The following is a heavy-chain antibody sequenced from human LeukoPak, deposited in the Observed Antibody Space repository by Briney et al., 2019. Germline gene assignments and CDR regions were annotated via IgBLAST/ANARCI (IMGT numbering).Heavy chain of an antibody. Sequence: PGGSLRLSCAASGVTVSTNYMSWVRQAPGKGPEWVSVIYSDGRTYYADSVKGRFTISRDNSKNTLYLQMNSLRAEDTAVYYCARDSGRFDVFDIWGQGTMVTVSS. J-gene: IGHJ3*02. CDR1: GVTVSTNY. D-gene: IGHD3-10*01. CDR3: ARDSGRFDVFDI. V-gene: IGHV3-53*01. CDR2: IYSDGRT.